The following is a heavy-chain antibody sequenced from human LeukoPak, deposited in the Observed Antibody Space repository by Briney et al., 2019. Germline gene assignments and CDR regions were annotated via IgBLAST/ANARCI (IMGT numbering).Heavy chain of an antibody. CDR3: ARETTYYDILTGLYYYMDV. V-gene: IGHV4-61*02. J-gene: IGHJ6*03. CDR1: GGSINSGGYY. CDR2: IYTSGST. D-gene: IGHD3-9*01. Sequence: PSQTLSLTCTVSGGSINSGGYYWSWIRQPAGTGLEWLGRIYTSGSTKYNPSLKSRVTMSVDTSKNQFSLKLSSVTAADTAVYYCARETTYYDILTGLYYYMDVWGKGTTVTISS.